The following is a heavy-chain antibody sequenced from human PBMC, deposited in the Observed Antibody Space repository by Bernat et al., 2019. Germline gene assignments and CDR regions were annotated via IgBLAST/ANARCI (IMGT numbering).Heavy chain of an antibody. V-gene: IGHV1-2*04. CDR2: INPNSGGT. CDR3: AMGITMVRGTGYYYGMDV. J-gene: IGHJ6*02. Sequence: QVQLVQSGAEVKKPGASVKVSCKASGYTFTGYYMHWVRQAPGQGLEWMGWINPNSGGTNYAQKFQGWVTMTRDTSISTAYMELSRLRSDDTAVYYGAMGITMVRGTGYYYGMDVWGQGTTVTVSS. D-gene: IGHD3-10*01. CDR1: GYTFTGYY.